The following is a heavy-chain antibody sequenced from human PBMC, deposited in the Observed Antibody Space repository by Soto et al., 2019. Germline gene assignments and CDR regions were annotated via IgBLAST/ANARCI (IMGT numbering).Heavy chain of an antibody. CDR1: GFTSSSYW. J-gene: IGHJ4*01. D-gene: IGHD1-26*01. CDR3: TTDSYSDMNVVRFDN. Sequence: GGSLRLSCASSGFTSSSYWVHWVRQAPGKGLVWLSRIKSDGSSTNYADSVKGRFTISRDNAKNTLYMQMNSLKTEDTAVYYCTTDSYSDMNVVRFDNWGHGTLVTVSS. V-gene: IGHV3-74*01. CDR2: IKSDGSST.